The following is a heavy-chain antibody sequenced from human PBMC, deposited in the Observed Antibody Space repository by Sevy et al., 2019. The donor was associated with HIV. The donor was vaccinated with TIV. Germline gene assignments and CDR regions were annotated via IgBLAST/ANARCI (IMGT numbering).Heavy chain of an antibody. D-gene: IGHD2-8*01. CDR3: ARGRSTNGVCYYFDY. Sequence: ASVKVSCKASGYTFTGYYMHWVRHAPGKGLEWMGRINPNSGGTNYAQKFQGRVTMTRDTSISTAYMELSRLRSDDTAVYYCARGRSTNGVCYYFDYWGQGTLVTVSS. J-gene: IGHJ4*02. CDR1: GYTFTGYY. V-gene: IGHV1-2*06. CDR2: INPNSGGT.